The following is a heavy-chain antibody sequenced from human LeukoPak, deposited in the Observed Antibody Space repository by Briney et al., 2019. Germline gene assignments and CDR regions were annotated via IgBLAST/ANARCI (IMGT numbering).Heavy chain of an antibody. CDR2: INPSGGST. J-gene: IGHJ6*02. CDR3: ARGFYGGNTHYYYGMDV. D-gene: IGHD4-23*01. Sequence: ASVKVSCKASGYTFTSYYTHWVRQAPGQGLEWMGIINPSGGSTSYAQKFQGRVTMTRDTSTSTVYVELSSLRSEDTAVYYCARGFYGGNTHYYYGMDVWGQGTTVTVSS. V-gene: IGHV1-46*01. CDR1: GYTFTSYY.